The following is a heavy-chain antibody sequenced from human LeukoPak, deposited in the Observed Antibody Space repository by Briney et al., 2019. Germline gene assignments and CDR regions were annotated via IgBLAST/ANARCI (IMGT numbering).Heavy chain of an antibody. CDR1: GYTFTGYY. J-gene: IGHJ4*02. CDR2: INPNSGGT. CDR3: ARSFDYSNYVLNYFDY. V-gene: IGHV1-2*02. D-gene: IGHD4-11*01. Sequence: ASVKVSCKASGYTFTGYYMHWVRQAPGQGLGWMGWINPNSGGTNYAQKFQGRVTMTRDTSISTAYMELSRLRSDDTAVYYCARSFDYSNYVLNYFDYWGQGTLVTVSS.